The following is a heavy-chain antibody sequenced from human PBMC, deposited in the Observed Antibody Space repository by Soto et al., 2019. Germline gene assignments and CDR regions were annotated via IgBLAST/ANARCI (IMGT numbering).Heavy chain of an antibody. CDR2: INPNSGGT. Sequence: QVQLVQSGAEVKKPGASVKVSCKASGYTFTGYYMHWVRQAPGQGLEWMGWINPNSGGTNYAQKFQGWVTMTRDTSISTAYMELSRLRSDDTAVYYCARALKWELLQEAFDIWGQGTMVTVSS. CDR1: GYTFTGYY. D-gene: IGHD1-26*01. CDR3: ARALKWELLQEAFDI. V-gene: IGHV1-2*04. J-gene: IGHJ3*02.